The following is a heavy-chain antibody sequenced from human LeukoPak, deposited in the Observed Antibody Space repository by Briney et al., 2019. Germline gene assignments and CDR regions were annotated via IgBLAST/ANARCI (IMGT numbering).Heavy chain of an antibody. Sequence: GGSLRLSCAASGLTFSSYSMNWVRQAPGKGLEWVSSISSSSSYIYYADSVKGRFTISRDNAKNSLYLQMNSLRAEDTAVYYCARGFYCSSTSCWDYWGQGTLVTVSS. J-gene: IGHJ4*02. V-gene: IGHV3-21*01. CDR3: ARGFYCSSTSCWDY. D-gene: IGHD2-2*01. CDR1: GLTFSSYS. CDR2: ISSSSSYI.